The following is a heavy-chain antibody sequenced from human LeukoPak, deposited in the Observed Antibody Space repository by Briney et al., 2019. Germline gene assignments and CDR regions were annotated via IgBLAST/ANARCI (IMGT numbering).Heavy chain of an antibody. CDR2: TSYDESEK. V-gene: IGHV3-30*03. CDR1: GFAFSDYG. D-gene: IGHD2-21*02. J-gene: IGHJ1*01. Sequence: PGGSLRLSCAASGFAFSDYGMNWVRQAPGKGLEWVAITSYDESEKYYVDSVKGRFTISRDNAKDTLYLQVNTLRAEDTAVYYCAITVDCRTTTDCYSYFHHWGQGTLVTVSS. CDR3: AITVDCRTTTDCYSYFHH.